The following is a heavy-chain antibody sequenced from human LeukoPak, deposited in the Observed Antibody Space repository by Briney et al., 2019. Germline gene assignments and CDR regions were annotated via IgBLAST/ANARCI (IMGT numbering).Heavy chain of an antibody. V-gene: IGHV3-74*01. Sequence: GGSLLLSCAASGFTFSSSWMHWVRPAPGKGLVWVSRITRDGSSTTYADSVKGRFTTSRDNAKNTLYLQMDSLRDDDTAVYYCARDPGYESWSPFWGGMDVWGNGTTVIVSS. CDR3: ARDPGYESWSPFWGGMDV. CDR2: ITRDGSST. CDR1: GFTFSSSW. J-gene: IGHJ6*04. D-gene: IGHD3-16*01.